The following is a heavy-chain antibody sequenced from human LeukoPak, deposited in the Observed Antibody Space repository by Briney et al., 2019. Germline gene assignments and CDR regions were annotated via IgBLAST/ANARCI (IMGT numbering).Heavy chain of an antibody. D-gene: IGHD2-15*01. Sequence: PGGSLRLYCAASGFTFDTYSMNWVRQAPGKGLEWVSYINGHSDAIYYADSAKGRFTISRDNAKNSLYLQMNSLRAEDTAVYYCARDLPSGYSIDYWGQGTLVTVSS. CDR3: ARDLPSGYSIDY. V-gene: IGHV3-48*01. CDR2: INGHSDAI. J-gene: IGHJ4*02. CDR1: GFTFDTYS.